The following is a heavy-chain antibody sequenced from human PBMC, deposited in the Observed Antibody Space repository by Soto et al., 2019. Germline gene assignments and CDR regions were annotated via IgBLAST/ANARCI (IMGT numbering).Heavy chain of an antibody. D-gene: IGHD6-19*01. Sequence: VGSLRLSCAASGITFSSYAMSWVRQAPGKGLEWVSTVSGSGGNTYYADSVKGRFTISRDNIENTLYLQMTSLRAEDMAIYYCAKGPHSSGWHYFDYWGQGTLVTVSS. CDR2: VSGSGGNT. J-gene: IGHJ4*02. V-gene: IGHV3-23*01. CDR3: AKGPHSSGWHYFDY. CDR1: GITFSSYA.